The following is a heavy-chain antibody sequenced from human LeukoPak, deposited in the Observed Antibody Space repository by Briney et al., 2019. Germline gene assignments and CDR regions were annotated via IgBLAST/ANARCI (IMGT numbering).Heavy chain of an antibody. J-gene: IGHJ4*02. Sequence: ASVKVSCKASGGTFSSYAISWVRQAPGQGLEWMGGIIPIFGTANYAQKFQGRVTITADESTSTAYMELSSLRSEDTAVYYCARDVLGALRNRAFDYWGQGTLVTVSS. D-gene: IGHD1-26*01. CDR3: ARDVLGALRNRAFDY. V-gene: IGHV1-69*13. CDR1: GGTFSSYA. CDR2: IIPIFGTA.